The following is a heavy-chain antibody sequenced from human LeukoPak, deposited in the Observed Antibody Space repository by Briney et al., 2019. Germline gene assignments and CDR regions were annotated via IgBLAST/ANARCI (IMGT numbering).Heavy chain of an antibody. J-gene: IGHJ4*02. V-gene: IGHV4-31*03. Sequence: SETLSLTCTVSGGSISSGGYYWSWIRQHPGKGLEWIGYIYYSGSTYYNPSLKSRVTISVDTSKNQFSLKLSSVTAADTAVYYCARDTRYYDSSGYTPVWSQGTLVTVSS. CDR1: GGSISSGGYY. CDR2: IYYSGST. CDR3: ARDTRYYDSSGYTPV. D-gene: IGHD3-22*01.